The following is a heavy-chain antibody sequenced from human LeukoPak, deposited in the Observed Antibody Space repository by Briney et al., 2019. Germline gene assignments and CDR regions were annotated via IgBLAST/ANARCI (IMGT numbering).Heavy chain of an antibody. CDR3: VRDNYGVDY. D-gene: IGHD3-10*01. Sequence: PGGSLRLSCAASGFTFSRYWMQWVRQAPGKGLVGVSNIVSDGSSTTYADSVKGRFTTSRDNAKNTLYLQMNSLRAEDTAEYYCVRDNYGVDYWGQGTLVTVSS. J-gene: IGHJ4*02. V-gene: IGHV3-74*03. CDR2: IVSDGSST. CDR1: GFTFSRYW.